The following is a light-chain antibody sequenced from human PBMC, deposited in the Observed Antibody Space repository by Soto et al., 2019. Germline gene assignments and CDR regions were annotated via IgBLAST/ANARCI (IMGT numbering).Light chain of an antibody. J-gene: IGKJ5*01. CDR1: QPVTSN. V-gene: IGKV3D-15*01. Sequence: EIVMTQSPATLSVSPGGRATLSCRASQPVTSNLAWYQQKPGHAPLLLIYGASTRATGTAYRFSGSGSGTHFTPTISRLEPGDFAVYYWQHYCGPRTFGQGTRVDIK. CDR2: GAS. CDR3: QHYCGPRT.